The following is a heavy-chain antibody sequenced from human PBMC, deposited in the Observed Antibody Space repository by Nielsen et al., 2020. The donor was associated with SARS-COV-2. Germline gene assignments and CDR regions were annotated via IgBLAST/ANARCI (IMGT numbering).Heavy chain of an antibody. D-gene: IGHD2-2*01. Sequence: WVRQAPGQGLEWMGGIIPIFGTANYAQKFQGRVTITADESTSTAYMELSSLRSEDTAMYYCARELAVVVVPAAMDIYYYYGMDVWGQGATVTVSS. CDR3: ARELAVVVVPAAMDIYYYYGMDV. CDR2: IIPIFGTA. J-gene: IGHJ6*02. V-gene: IGHV1-69*01.